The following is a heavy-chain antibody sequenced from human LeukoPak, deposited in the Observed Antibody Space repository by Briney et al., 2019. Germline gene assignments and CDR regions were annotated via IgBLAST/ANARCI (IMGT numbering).Heavy chain of an antibody. CDR1: GFTVSSNY. J-gene: IGHJ4*02. V-gene: IGHV3-66*01. D-gene: IGHD6-13*01. CDR3: ARDSQGVIAAAGKNY. Sequence: GGSLRLSCAAFGFTVSSNYMSWVRQAPGKGLEWVSVIYSGGSTYYADSVKGRFTISRDNSKNTLYLQMNSLRAEDTAVYYCARDSQGVIAAAGKNYWGQGALVTVSS. CDR2: IYSGGST.